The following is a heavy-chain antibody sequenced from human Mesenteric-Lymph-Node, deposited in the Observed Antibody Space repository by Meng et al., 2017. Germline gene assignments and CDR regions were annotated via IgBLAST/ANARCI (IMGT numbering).Heavy chain of an antibody. D-gene: IGHD5-18*01. Sequence: SETLSLTRIVSGGSISSSSHYWGWIRQPPGKGLEWIGSISYSGSTHYNPSLKSRVTISGDTSKNHFSLKLRYVTAADTAVYYCARVDTSLVGQTQWGQGTLVTVSS. CDR2: ISYSGST. CDR1: GGSISSSSHY. V-gene: IGHV4-39*07. CDR3: ARVDTSLVGQTQ. J-gene: IGHJ4*02.